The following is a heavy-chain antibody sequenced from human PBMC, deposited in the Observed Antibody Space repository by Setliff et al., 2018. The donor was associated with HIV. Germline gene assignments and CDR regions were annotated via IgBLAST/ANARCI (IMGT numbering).Heavy chain of an antibody. J-gene: IGHJ3*02. CDR1: GGSISSGSYY. V-gene: IGHV4-39*07. CDR2: INHSGST. D-gene: IGHD3-3*01. Sequence: KAAETLSLTCTVSGGSISSGSYYWGWIRQPPGKGLEWIGEINHSGSTNYKPSLKSRVTISVDTSKNQFSLKLSSVTAADTAVYYCARCGEIQFLELLLGDDSFDIWVHGTMVTVSS. CDR3: ARCGEIQFLELLLGDDSFDI.